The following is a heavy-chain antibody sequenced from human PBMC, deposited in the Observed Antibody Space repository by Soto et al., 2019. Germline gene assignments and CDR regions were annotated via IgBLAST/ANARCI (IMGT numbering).Heavy chain of an antibody. CDR1: GFTFSSYA. CDR2: LSGSGGSI. J-gene: IGHJ5*02. CDR3: AKDASGAVAGTNFDP. Sequence: EVQMLESGGGLVQPGGSLRLSCAASGFTFSSYAMSWVRQAPGKGLEWVSTLSGSGGSIYYADSVKGRFTISRDNSKDTLYLQMNSLRAEDTAVYYCAKDASGAVAGTNFDPWGQGTLVTVSS. V-gene: IGHV3-23*01. D-gene: IGHD6-19*01.